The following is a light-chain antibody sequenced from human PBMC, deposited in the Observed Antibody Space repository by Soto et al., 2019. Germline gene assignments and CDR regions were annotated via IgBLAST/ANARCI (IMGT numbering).Light chain of an antibody. CDR2: AAS. J-gene: IGKJ2*01. Sequence: AVQLTQSPSSLSASVGDRVTITCRASQGIRTDLAWYQQKPGKAPKLLVYAASTLQYGVPSRFSGSGSGTDFTLTINCLQSEDFATYFCQQYYTYPQTFGQGTKVDIK. CDR1: QGIRTD. CDR3: QQYYTYPQT. V-gene: IGKV1-6*01.